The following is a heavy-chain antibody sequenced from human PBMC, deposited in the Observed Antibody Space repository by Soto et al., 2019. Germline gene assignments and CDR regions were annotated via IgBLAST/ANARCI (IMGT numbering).Heavy chain of an antibody. V-gene: IGHV3-7*01. Sequence: GGSLRLSCAVSRFISDNCDMKWVRQAPGKGLEWVANMNLDGTTRNYVDSVKGRFTTSRDNAKNSLYLQMNSLRAEDTAVYYCTRDNAYNWFDPWGQGALVTVSS. CDR1: RFISDNCD. J-gene: IGHJ5*02. CDR2: MNLDGTTR. CDR3: TRDNAYNWFDP. D-gene: IGHD2-2*01.